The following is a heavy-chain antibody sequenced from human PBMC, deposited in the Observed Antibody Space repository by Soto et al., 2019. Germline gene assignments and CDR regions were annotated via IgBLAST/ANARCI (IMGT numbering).Heavy chain of an antibody. CDR3: ARVQWLDDY. D-gene: IGHD6-19*01. CDR1: GFTFSNYW. V-gene: IGHV3-7*03. Sequence: GGSLRLSCAASGFTFSNYWMSWVRQTPGKGLEWVANIKQDGSEKYYVDSVKGRFTISRDNAKNSLHLQMNSLRAEDTALYYCARVQWLDDYWGQGTLVTVSS. J-gene: IGHJ4*02. CDR2: IKQDGSEK.